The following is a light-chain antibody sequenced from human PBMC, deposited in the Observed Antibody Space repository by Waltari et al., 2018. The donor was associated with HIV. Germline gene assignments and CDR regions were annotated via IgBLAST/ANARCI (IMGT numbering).Light chain of an antibody. CDR1: NSNIGSNT. V-gene: IGLV1-44*01. CDR3: AAWDDSLNGRI. J-gene: IGLJ2*01. CDR2: LNN. Sequence: QSVLTQPPSASGPPGQRVTISCSGSNSNIGSNTVSWFHQLTGTAPKLLIYLNNQRPSGSPDLISGSTSGTSASLAISGLQSEDEAHYYCAAWDDSLNGRIFGGGTKLTVL.